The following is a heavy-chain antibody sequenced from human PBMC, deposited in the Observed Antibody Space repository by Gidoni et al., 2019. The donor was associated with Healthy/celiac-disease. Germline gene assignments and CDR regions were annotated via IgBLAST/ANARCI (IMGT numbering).Heavy chain of an antibody. CDR1: GFPFSSYW. CDR3: ARLARGGIAVAGTDY. D-gene: IGHD6-19*01. V-gene: IGHV3-7*03. CDR2: IKQGGSKK. Sequence: EVQLVESGGGLVQPGGSLRLSCAASGFPFSSYWMSWVRQAPGKGLEWVANIKQGGSKKYYVDSVKGRFTSSRDNAKNSLYLQMNSLRAEDTAVYYCARLARGGIAVAGTDYWGQGTLVTVSS. J-gene: IGHJ4*02.